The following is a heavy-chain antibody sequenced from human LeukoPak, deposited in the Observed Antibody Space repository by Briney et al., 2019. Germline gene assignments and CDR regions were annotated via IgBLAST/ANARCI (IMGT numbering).Heavy chain of an antibody. V-gene: IGHV1-2*06. CDR1: GYTFTGYY. D-gene: IGHD3-22*01. CDR3: ARVYYYDSSGYYPV. J-gene: IGHJ4*02. CDR2: INPNSGGT. Sequence: ASVELSCKASGYTFTGYYMHWVRQAPGQGLEWMGRINPNSGGTNYAQKFQGRVTMTRDTSISTAYMELSRLRSDDTAVYYCARVYYYDSSGYYPVWGQGTLVTVSS.